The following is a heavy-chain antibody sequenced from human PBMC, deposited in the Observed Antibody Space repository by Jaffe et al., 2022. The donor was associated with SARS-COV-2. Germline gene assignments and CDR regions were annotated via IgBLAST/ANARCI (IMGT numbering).Heavy chain of an antibody. Sequence: QVQLVESGGGVVQPGRSLRLSCAASGFTFSSYAMHWVRQAPGKGLEWVAVISYDGSNKYYADSVKGRFTISRDNSKNTLYLQMNSLRAEDTAVYYCARGGKGAYYDFWSGIYWPPNYYYGMDVWGQGTTVTVSS. CDR2: ISYDGSNK. J-gene: IGHJ6*02. V-gene: IGHV3-30-3*01. CDR3: ARGGKGAYYDFWSGIYWPPNYYYGMDV. CDR1: GFTFSSYA. D-gene: IGHD3-3*01.